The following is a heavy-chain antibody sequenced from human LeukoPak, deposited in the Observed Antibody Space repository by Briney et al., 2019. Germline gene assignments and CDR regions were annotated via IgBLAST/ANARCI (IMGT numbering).Heavy chain of an antibody. D-gene: IGHD6-13*01. CDR3: VRVGSSWYLNWFDP. CDR2: IYYSGST. Sequence: SETLSLTCTVSGGSISSYYWSWIRQPPGKGLEWIGNIYYSGSTNYNPSLKSRVTISVDTSKNQFSLKLSSVTAADTAVYYCVRVGSSWYLNWFDPWGQGTLVTVSS. CDR1: GGSISSYY. J-gene: IGHJ5*02. V-gene: IGHV4-59*01.